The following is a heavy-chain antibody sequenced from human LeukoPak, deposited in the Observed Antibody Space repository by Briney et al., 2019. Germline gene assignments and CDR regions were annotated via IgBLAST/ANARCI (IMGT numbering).Heavy chain of an antibody. CDR3: ARSSEYPYMDV. CDR2: IYYSGST. CDR1: GGSISSYY. D-gene: IGHD1-14*01. V-gene: IGHV4-59*01. Sequence: SETLSLTCTVSGGSISSYYWSWIRQPPGKGLEWIGYIYYSGSTNYNPSLKSRVTISVDTSKNQFSLKLSSVTAADTAVYYCARSSEYPYMDVWGKGTTVTISS. J-gene: IGHJ6*03.